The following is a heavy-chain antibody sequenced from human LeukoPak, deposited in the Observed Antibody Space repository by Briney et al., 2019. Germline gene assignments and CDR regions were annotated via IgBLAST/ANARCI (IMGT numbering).Heavy chain of an antibody. CDR1: GFTFSSYA. CDR3: AKDLGYYDILTGYSALHSFDY. CDR2: ISGSGGST. V-gene: IGHV3-23*01. J-gene: IGHJ4*02. Sequence: PGGSLRLSCAASGFTFSSYAMSWVRQAPGKGLEWVSAISGSGGSTYYADSVKGRFTISRDNSKTTLYLQMNSVRAEDTAVYYCAKDLGYYDILTGYSALHSFDYWGQGTLVTVSS. D-gene: IGHD3-9*01.